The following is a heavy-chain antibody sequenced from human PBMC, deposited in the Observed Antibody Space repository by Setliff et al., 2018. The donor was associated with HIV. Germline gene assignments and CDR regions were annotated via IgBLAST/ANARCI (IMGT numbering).Heavy chain of an antibody. CDR2: ILYGGNT. Sequence: SETLSLTCTVSGGSVSSRGYYWGWIRQPPGKGPEWLANILYGGNTYYNPSLKSRVTISVDTSKNHFSLKLNSVTAADTAVYFCARPTTGVGGGAAFDIWGQGTMVTVSS. J-gene: IGHJ3*02. CDR1: GGSVSSRGYY. D-gene: IGHD2-8*01. V-gene: IGHV4-39*02. CDR3: ARPTTGVGGGAAFDI.